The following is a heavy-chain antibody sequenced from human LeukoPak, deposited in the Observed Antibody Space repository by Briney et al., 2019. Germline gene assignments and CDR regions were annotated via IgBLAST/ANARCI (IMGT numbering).Heavy chain of an antibody. V-gene: IGHV4-30-4*08. CDR1: GGSISSGDYY. CDR3: ARERNRVAAAGLLVPLFDY. J-gene: IGHJ4*02. Sequence: SETLSLTCTVSGGSISSGDYYWSWIRQPPGKGLEWIGYIYYSGSTYYNPSLKSRVTISVDTSKNQFFLKLSSVTAADTAVYYCARERNRVAAAGLLVPLFDYWGQGTLVTVSS. D-gene: IGHD6-13*01. CDR2: IYYSGST.